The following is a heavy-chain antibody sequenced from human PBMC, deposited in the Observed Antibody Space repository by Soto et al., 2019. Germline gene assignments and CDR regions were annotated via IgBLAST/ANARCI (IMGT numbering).Heavy chain of an antibody. CDR2: IYSGGST. J-gene: IGHJ4*02. CDR1: GFTVSSNY. D-gene: IGHD2-15*01. Sequence: EVQLVESGGGLVQPGGSLRLSCAASGFTVSSNYMSWVRQAPGKGLEWVSVIYSGGSTYYADSMKGRFTISRDNSKNTLYLQMNSLRAEDTAVYYCARAGDNCVSGSCPIVYWGQGTLVTVSS. CDR3: ARAGDNCVSGSCPIVY. V-gene: IGHV3-66*01.